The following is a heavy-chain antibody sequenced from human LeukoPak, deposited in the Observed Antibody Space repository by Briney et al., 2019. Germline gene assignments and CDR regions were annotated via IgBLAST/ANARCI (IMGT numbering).Heavy chain of an antibody. V-gene: IGHV3-7*01. CDR2: IKQDGSEA. CDR1: GFTFTTYW. J-gene: IGHJ4*02. Sequence: GGSLRLSCAASGFTFTTYWMAWVRQAPGKGLEWVANIKQDGSEAVYADSVRGRFAISRDNAKNSLYLQMNSLRVEDTAVYYCSNGIYDRSYWGQGTLVTVSS. CDR3: SNGIYDRSY. D-gene: IGHD2-8*01.